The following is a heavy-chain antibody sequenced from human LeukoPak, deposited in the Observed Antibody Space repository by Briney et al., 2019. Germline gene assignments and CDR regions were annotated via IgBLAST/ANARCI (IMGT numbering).Heavy chain of an antibody. D-gene: IGHD3-10*01. Sequence: PGGTLRLSCAASGFTFSSYGMSWVRQAPGKGLEWVSAISGSGGSTYYADSVKGRFTISRDNSKNTLYLQMNSLRAEDTAVYYCAKGSGLLWFGESDYWGQGTLVTVSS. CDR2: ISGSGGST. CDR3: AKGSGLLWFGESDY. V-gene: IGHV3-23*01. J-gene: IGHJ4*02. CDR1: GFTFSSYG.